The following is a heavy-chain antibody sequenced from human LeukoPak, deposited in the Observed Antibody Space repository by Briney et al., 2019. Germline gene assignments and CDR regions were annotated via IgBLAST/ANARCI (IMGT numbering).Heavy chain of an antibody. CDR1: GGSISRNF. CDR3: ARDRITMVRGVTNWFDP. J-gene: IGHJ5*02. CDR2: IYYSGST. Sequence: SSETLSLTCTVSGGSISRNFWGWIRQPPGKGLEWIGSIYYSGSTYYNPSLKSRVTISVDTSKNQFSLKLSSVTAADTAVYYCARDRITMVRGVTNWFDPWGQGTLVTVSS. D-gene: IGHD3-10*01. V-gene: IGHV4-39*07.